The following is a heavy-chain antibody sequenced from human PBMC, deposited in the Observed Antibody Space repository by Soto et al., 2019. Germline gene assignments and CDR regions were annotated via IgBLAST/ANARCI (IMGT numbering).Heavy chain of an antibody. Sequence: QVQLVQSGAEVKKPGASVKVSCKASGDTFTDYYIHWVRQAPGQGLEWMGTVNPSGGHTTYAQHXLXXXPXXRDTSTSTLYMALTSVTSEDTAVYYCARGGHVVVVTAALDLWGQGTVVTVSS. V-gene: IGHV1-46*01. CDR3: ARGGHVVVVTAALDL. D-gene: IGHD2-21*02. CDR1: GDTFTDYY. CDR2: VNPSGGHT. J-gene: IGHJ5*02.